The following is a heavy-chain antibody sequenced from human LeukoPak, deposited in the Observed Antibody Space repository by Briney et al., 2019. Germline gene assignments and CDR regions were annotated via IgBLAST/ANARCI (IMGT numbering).Heavy chain of an antibody. D-gene: IGHD2/OR15-2a*01. J-gene: IGHJ3*01. CDR3: ARTFYDTLDSDAFDF. CDR1: GYTFTGYY. CDR2: INPDSGGT. Sequence: ASVKVSCKASGYTFTGYYMHWVRQAPGQGLEWMGWINPDSGGTNNAQKFQGRVTMTRNTSISTAYMELSRLRSDDTAVYYCARTFYDTLDSDAFDFWGQGTMVIVSS. V-gene: IGHV1-2*02.